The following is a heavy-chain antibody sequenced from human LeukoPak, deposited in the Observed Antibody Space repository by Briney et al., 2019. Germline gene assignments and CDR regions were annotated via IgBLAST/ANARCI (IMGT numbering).Heavy chain of an antibody. CDR3: ARVSTWIQLWLRPVYFDY. V-gene: IGHV4-34*01. J-gene: IGHJ4*02. Sequence: PSETLSLTCAVYGGSFSGYYWSWIRQPPGKGLEWIWEINHSGSTNYNPSLKSRVTISVDTSKNQFSLKLSSVTAADTAVYYCARVSTWIQLWLRPVYFDYWGQRTLATVSS. CDR1: GGSFSGYY. D-gene: IGHD5-18*01. CDR2: INHSGST.